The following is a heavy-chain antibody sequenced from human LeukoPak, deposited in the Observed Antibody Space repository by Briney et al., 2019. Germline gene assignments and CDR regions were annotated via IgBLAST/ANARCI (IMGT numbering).Heavy chain of an antibody. CDR2: IYSGGST. Sequence: GGSLRLSCAASGFTFSNYDMSWVRQAPGKGLEWVSLIYSGGSTYYADSVKGRFTISRDNSKNTLYLQMNSLSAEDTAVYYCARDPPLDGWGDYWGQGTLVTVSS. D-gene: IGHD3-10*01. V-gene: IGHV3-53*01. J-gene: IGHJ4*02. CDR3: ARDPPLDGWGDY. CDR1: GFTFSNYD.